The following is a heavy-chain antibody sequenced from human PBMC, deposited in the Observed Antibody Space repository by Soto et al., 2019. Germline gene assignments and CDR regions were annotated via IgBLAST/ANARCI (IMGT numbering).Heavy chain of an antibody. V-gene: IGHV1-69*05. J-gene: IGHJ4*02. D-gene: IGHD3-22*01. CDR1: GGTFSSYA. CDR3: ARALDSSGYYYLDQIDY. CDR2: IIPIFGTA. Sequence: SVKVSCKASGGTFSSYAISWVRQAPGQGLEWMGGIIPIFGTANYAQKFQGRVTMTTDTSTSTAYMELRSLRSDDTAVYYCARALDSSGYYYLDQIDYWGQGTLVTVSS.